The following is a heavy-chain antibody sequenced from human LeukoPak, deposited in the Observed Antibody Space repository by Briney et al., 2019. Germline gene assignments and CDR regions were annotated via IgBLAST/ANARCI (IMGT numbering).Heavy chain of an antibody. CDR1: GGSFSGYY. CDR3: AANTAPEDY. J-gene: IGHJ4*02. V-gene: IGHV4-34*01. D-gene: IGHD5-18*01. Sequence: SETLSLTCAVYGGSFSGYYWSWIRQPPGKGLEWTGEINHSGSTNYNPSLKSRVTISVDTSKNQFSLKLSSVTAADTAVYYCAANTAPEDYWGQGTLVTVSS. CDR2: INHSGST.